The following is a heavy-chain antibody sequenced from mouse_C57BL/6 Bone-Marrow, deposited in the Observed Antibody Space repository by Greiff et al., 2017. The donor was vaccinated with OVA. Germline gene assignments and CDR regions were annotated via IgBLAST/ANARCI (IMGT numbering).Heavy chain of an antibody. CDR1: GFTFSSYG. V-gene: IGHV5-6*01. J-gene: IGHJ4*01. Sequence: EVKLMESGGDLVKPGGSLKLSCAASGFTFSSYGMSWVRQTPDKRLEWVATISSGGSYTYYPDSVKGRFTISRDNAKNTLYLQMSSLKSEDTAMYYCARHAPIYYDFMDYWGQGTSVTVSS. CDR3: ARHAPIYYDFMDY. CDR2: ISSGGSYT. D-gene: IGHD2-4*01.